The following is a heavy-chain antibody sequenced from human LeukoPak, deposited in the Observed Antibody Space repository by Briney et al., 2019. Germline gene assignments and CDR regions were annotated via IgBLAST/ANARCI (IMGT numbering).Heavy chain of an antibody. J-gene: IGHJ3*01. CDR1: GLTISTSA. CDR3: PAETYIQGCCNFDA. V-gene: IGHV1-58*02. CDR2: IVVGYGHI. Sequence: EASVTVSCKTSGLTISTSAMQWVRQLRGQSLEWMGWIVVGYGHIRYAHRFQERVTLTTDMSRSTAYMELSSLRSEDTAVYYCPAETYIQGCCNFDAWGQRTLVTVSS. D-gene: IGHD2/OR15-2a*01.